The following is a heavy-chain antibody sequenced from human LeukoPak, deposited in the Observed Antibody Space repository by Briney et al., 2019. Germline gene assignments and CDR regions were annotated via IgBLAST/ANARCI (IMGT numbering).Heavy chain of an antibody. CDR2: ISGSGGST. V-gene: IGHV3-23*01. D-gene: IGHD6-19*01. CDR3: AKDPLGSSRWYEDY. Sequence: GGSLRLSCAASGFTFSSYAMSSVRQAPGRGLEWVSAISGSGGSTYYADSLKGRFTISRDNSKNTMYLQMTGLRAEDTAVYYCAKDPLGSSRWYEDYWGQGTLVTVSS. J-gene: IGHJ4*02. CDR1: GFTFSSYA.